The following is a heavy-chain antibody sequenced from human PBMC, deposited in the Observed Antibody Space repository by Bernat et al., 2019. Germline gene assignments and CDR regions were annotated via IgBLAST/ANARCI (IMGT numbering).Heavy chain of an antibody. J-gene: IGHJ5*02. CDR1: GYTFTDYV. Sequence: QVQLVQSGAEVKRPGASVRISCKASGYTFTDYVMHLVRQAPGQRLEWMGWINGGDGNRKYSENFQGRVTITRDTSASTGYMELGSLRSEDTAVYFCARGLTTSSNWFAPWGQGTLVTVSS. D-gene: IGHD6-6*01. CDR3: ARGLTTSSNWFAP. CDR2: INGGDGNR. V-gene: IGHV1-3*01.